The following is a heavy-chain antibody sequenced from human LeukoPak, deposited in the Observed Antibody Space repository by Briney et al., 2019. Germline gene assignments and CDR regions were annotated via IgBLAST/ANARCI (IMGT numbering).Heavy chain of an antibody. Sequence: PGGSLRLSCAASGFIFSSYAMNWVRQAPGKGLEWVSAISGSGGSTYYADSVKGRFTISRDNSKNTLYLQMNSLRAEDTAVYYCAKDRSIIAVAGSYWGQGTLVTVSS. CDR3: AKDRSIIAVAGSY. V-gene: IGHV3-23*01. CDR2: ISGSGGST. D-gene: IGHD6-19*01. J-gene: IGHJ4*02. CDR1: GFIFSSYA.